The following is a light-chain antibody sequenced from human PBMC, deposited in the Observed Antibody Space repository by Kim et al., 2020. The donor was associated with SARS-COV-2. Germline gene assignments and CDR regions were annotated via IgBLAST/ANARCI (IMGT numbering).Light chain of an antibody. CDR2: YNT. CDR1: DIRRKS. J-gene: IGLJ2*01. V-gene: IGLV3-21*04. CDR3: KVWDRSSDHVV. Sequence: SYELTQPPSVSVAPGKTAIITCGGNDIRRKSVHWYPEKPGQAAVMVIYYNTDRPSEITARASGSTSVKTATQTIQRVEAGDEAQYSCKVWDRSSDHVVFG.